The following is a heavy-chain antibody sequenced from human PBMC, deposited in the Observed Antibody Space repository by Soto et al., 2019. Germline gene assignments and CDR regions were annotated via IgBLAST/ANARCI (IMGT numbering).Heavy chain of an antibody. D-gene: IGHD1-7*01. Sequence: QVQLVQSGGEVKKPGASVKVSCKASGYTFTNFGIGWVRQAPGQGLEYMGWITVPNGNANYAPKFQDRVTLTTDTSTYTAYMELRSLISDDTAVYYCARWLQLRPLDYWGQGTLVTVSS. J-gene: IGHJ4*02. V-gene: IGHV1-18*01. CDR3: ARWLQLRPLDY. CDR2: ITVPNGNA. CDR1: GYTFTNFG.